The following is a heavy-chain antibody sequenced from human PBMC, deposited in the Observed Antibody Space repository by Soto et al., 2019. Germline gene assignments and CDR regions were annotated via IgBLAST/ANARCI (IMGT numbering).Heavy chain of an antibody. CDR2: IYWDDDK. V-gene: IGHV2-5*02. D-gene: IGHD3-3*01. J-gene: IGHJ4*02. CDR3: AHRVLRTVFGLVTTTAIYFDF. Sequence: QITLNESGPTVVRPTETLTLTCRFSGFSLTTSGVGVGWIRQSPGKAPEWLAPIYWDDDKRYSASLKSRLTITKDTSKNQVFLTVSDLDPTDTATYYCAHRVLRTVFGLVTTTAIYFDFWGQGAPVAVSS. CDR1: GFSLTTSGVG.